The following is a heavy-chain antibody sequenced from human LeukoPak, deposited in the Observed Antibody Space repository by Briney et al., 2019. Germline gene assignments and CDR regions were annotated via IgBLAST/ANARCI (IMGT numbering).Heavy chain of an antibody. D-gene: IGHD5-24*01. Sequence: SSETLSLTCTVSGGSISSYYWSWIRQPPGKGREGMGYIYYSGSTNYNPSLKSRVNISVDKSKNQFSLKLRSVTAADPAVYYCARAVEMATMDIWGQGTMVTVSS. CDR3: ARAVEMATMDI. CDR1: GGSISSYY. J-gene: IGHJ3*02. CDR2: IYYSGST. V-gene: IGHV4-59*01.